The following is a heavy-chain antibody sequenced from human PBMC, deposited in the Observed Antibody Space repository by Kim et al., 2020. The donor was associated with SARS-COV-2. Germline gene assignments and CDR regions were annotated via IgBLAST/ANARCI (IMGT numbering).Heavy chain of an antibody. V-gene: IGHV3-11*01. CDR3: ARGKFAAAGSVDY. Sequence: YADSVKGRFTIPRDNAKNSLYLQMNSLRAEDTAVYYCARGKFAAAGSVDYWGQGTLVTVSS. J-gene: IGHJ4*02. D-gene: IGHD6-13*01.